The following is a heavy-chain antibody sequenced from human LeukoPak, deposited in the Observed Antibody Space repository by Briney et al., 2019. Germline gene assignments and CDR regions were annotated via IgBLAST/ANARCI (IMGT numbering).Heavy chain of an antibody. Sequence: GRSLRLSCAASGFTFSSYGMHWVRQAPGKGLEWGAVISYDGSNKYYADSVKGRFTISRDNYKNTLYLQMNSLRAEDTAVYYCVKEDYYDREGMDVWGQGTTVTVSS. J-gene: IGHJ6*02. CDR3: VKEDYYDREGMDV. CDR1: GFTFSSYG. D-gene: IGHD3-22*01. CDR2: ISYDGSNK. V-gene: IGHV3-30*18.